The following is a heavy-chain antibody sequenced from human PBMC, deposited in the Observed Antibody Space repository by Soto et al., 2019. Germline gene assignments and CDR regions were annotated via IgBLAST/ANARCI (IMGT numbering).Heavy chain of an antibody. CDR1: GGSISSYY. CDR2: IYYSGST. Sequence: SETLSLTCTVSGGSISSYYWSWIRQPPGKGLEWIGYIYYSGSTNYNPSLKSRVTISVDTSKNQFSLKLSSVTAADTAVYYCARSWITGTTLDYWGQGTLVTAPQ. V-gene: IGHV4-59*01. J-gene: IGHJ4*02. CDR3: ARSWITGTTLDY. D-gene: IGHD1-20*01.